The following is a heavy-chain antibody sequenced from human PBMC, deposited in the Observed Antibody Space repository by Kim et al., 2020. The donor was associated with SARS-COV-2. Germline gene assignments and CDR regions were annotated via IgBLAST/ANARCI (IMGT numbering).Heavy chain of an antibody. Sequence: SETLSLTCAVYGGSFSGYYWSWIRQPPGKGLEWIGEINHSGSTNYNPSLKSRVTISVDTSKNQFSLKLSSVTAADTAVYYCARVRKRAMVNWGDYYYYG. V-gene: IGHV4-34*01. CDR2: INHSGST. J-gene: IGHJ6*01. CDR1: GGSFSGYY. D-gene: IGHD5-18*01. CDR3: ARVRKRAMVNWGDYYYYG.